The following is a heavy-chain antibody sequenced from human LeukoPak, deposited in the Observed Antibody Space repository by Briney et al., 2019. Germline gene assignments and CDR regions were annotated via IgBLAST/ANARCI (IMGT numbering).Heavy chain of an antibody. CDR1: GYTFTSYA. J-gene: IGHJ4*02. V-gene: IGHV7-4-1*02. Sequence: ASVKVSCKASGYTFTSYAMNWVRQAPGQGLEWMGWINTNTGNPTYAQGFTGRFVFSLDTSVSTAYLQISSLKAEDTAVYYCAREDILTGYYHYFDYWGQGTLVTVSS. D-gene: IGHD3-9*01. CDR2: INTNTGNP. CDR3: AREDILTGYYHYFDY.